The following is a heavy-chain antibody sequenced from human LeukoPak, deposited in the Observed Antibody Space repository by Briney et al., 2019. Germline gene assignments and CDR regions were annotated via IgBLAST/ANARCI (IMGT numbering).Heavy chain of an antibody. Sequence: GESLKISCKGSGFSLTTYWVAWVRQMPGKGLELMGIIYPGDSDTRYSPSLQGQVTISADKSINAAYLQWSSLKASDTAMYYCARLADIWQQPFFDYWGQGTLVTVSS. CDR2: IYPGDSDT. J-gene: IGHJ4*02. CDR3: ARLADIWQQPFFDY. CDR1: GFSLTTYW. V-gene: IGHV5-51*01. D-gene: IGHD6-13*01.